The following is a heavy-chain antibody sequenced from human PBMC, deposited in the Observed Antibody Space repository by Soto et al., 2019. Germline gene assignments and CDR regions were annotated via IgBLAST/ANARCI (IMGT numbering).Heavy chain of an antibody. D-gene: IGHD3-16*01. J-gene: IGHJ3*02. V-gene: IGHV1-69*13. CDR2: IIPIFGTA. CDR1: GGTFSSYA. CDR3: SGYNVGLGGGAFDI. Sequence: ASVKVSCKASGGTFSSYAISWVRQAPGQGLEWMGGIIPIFGTANYAQKFQGRVTITADESTSTAYMELSRLRSEDTGVYYFSGYNVGLGGGAFDIWGQGTMVTVSS.